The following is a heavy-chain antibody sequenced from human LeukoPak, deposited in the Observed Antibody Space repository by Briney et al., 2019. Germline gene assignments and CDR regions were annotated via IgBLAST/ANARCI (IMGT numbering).Heavy chain of an antibody. D-gene: IGHD6-13*01. CDR1: GFTFSSYE. V-gene: IGHV3-48*03. J-gene: IGHJ4*02. CDR3: ARDSGIAAAGMVY. CDR2: ISSSGSTI. Sequence: GGSLRLSCAASGFTFSSYEMSWVRRAPGKGLEWVSYISSSGSTIYYADSVKGRFTISRDNAKNSLYLQMNSLRAEDTAVYYCARDSGIAAAGMVYWGQGTLVTVSS.